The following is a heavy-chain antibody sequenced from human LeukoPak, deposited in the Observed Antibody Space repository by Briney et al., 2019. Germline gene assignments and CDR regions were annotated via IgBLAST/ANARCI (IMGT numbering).Heavy chain of an antibody. CDR3: TSWGDTTAEYFQR. CDR2: IKLDGSGK. J-gene: IGHJ1*01. Sequence: GGSLRLSCVASGFTFGKYWMSWVRQAPGKGLEWVANIKLDGSGKNYVDSVKGRFTISRDNTKNSLYLQMNSLRVEDTAVYYCTSWGDTTAEYFQRWGQGTLVTVPS. CDR1: GFTFGKYW. V-gene: IGHV3-7*01. D-gene: IGHD2-21*02.